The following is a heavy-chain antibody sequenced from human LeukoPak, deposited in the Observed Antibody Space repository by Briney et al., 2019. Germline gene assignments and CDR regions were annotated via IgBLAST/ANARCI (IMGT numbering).Heavy chain of an antibody. D-gene: IGHD1-26*01. CDR1: GFTFSNYW. V-gene: IGHV3-7*01. CDR3: ARYLNSGPEDF. Sequence: PRGSLRLSCAATGFTFSNYWMSWFRQAPGKGLEWVANIKYDGREKQYVDSVKGRFTISRDNAKNSLFLQMNSLRAEDTAVYYCARYLNSGPEDFWGQGTLVTVSS. J-gene: IGHJ4*02. CDR2: IKYDGREK.